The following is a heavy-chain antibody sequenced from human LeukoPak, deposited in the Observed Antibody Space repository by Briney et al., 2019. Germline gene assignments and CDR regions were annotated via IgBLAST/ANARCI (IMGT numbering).Heavy chain of an antibody. V-gene: IGHV4-59*08. J-gene: IGHJ3*02. CDR2: IYSTGIT. CDR1: GGSISGSY. CDR3: ASSRWSPDADAFDI. D-gene: IGHD4-23*01. Sequence: SETLSLTCTVSGGSISGSYWSWIRQPPGKGLEWIGYIYSTGITNYNPSLKSRVTISVDTSKNQFSLKLSSVTAADTVVYYCASSRWSPDADAFDIWGQGTMVTVSS.